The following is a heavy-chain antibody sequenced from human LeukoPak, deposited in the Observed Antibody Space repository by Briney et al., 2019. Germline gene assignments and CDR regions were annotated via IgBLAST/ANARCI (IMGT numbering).Heavy chain of an antibody. CDR3: ARDCRSTTCYTHNALDV. CDR1: GFTFSSYD. Sequence: GGSLRLSCSASGFTFSSYDMLWVRQAPDKGREGVAVISYDGHNQYYRNSVKGRFSISRDTSKDPMYLQMTSLRAEEKDVYYCARDCRSTTCYTHNALDVWGKGTMVTVSS. V-gene: IGHV3-30-3*01. J-gene: IGHJ3*01. D-gene: IGHD2-2*02. CDR2: ISYDGHNQ.